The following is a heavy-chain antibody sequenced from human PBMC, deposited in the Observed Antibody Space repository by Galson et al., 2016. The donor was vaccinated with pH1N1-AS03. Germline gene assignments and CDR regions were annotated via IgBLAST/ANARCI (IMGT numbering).Heavy chain of an antibody. CDR2: ISSSGST. CDR3: ARAKGSGWPNKHYFDS. J-gene: IGHJ4*02. CDR1: GFTVSSGYH. Sequence: SLRLSCAATGFTVSSGYHMSWVRQTPGKGLEWISYISSSGSTKYADSVEGRFTISRDNAKNSLFLQMNYLTAEDTAIYYCARAKGSGWPNKHYFDSWGPGTLVIVSS. V-gene: IGHV3-11*01. D-gene: IGHD6-19*01.